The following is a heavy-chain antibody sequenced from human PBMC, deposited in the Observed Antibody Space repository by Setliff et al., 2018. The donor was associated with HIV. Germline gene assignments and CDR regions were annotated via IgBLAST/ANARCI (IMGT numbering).Heavy chain of an antibody. V-gene: IGHV4-4*07. CDR2: IYTSGIT. CDR1: GASTNAYF. J-gene: IGHJ4*02. CDR3: ARQGAVTGHSFDS. Sequence: PSETLSLTCNVSGASTNAYFLSWVRHPAGKGLEWIGHIYTSGITNHNPSLKSRVTMSLDTSKEQFSLRLNSVTAADTAIYYCARQGAVTGHSFDSWGPGALVTVSS. D-gene: IGHD6-19*01.